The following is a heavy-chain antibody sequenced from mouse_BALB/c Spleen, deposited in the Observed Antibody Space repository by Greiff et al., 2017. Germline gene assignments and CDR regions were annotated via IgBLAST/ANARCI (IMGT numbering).Heavy chain of an antibody. V-gene: IGHV5-9-3*01. D-gene: IGHD1-1*01. Sequence: EVQGVESGGGLVKPGGSLKLSCAASGFTFSSNALSWVRQPPEKSLEWVATIISGGSYTYYPDSVKGRFTISRDNAKNTLYLQMSSLRSEDTAMYYCARQDPLRAMDYWGQGTSVTVSS. CDR3: ARQDPLRAMDY. CDR1: GFTFSSNA. CDR2: IISGGSYT. J-gene: IGHJ4*01.